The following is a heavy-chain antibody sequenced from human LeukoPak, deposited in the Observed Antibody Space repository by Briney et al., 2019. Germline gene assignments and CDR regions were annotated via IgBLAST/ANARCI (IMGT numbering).Heavy chain of an antibody. J-gene: IGHJ3*02. CDR1: GFTFSSYA. V-gene: IGHV3-23*01. CDR2: VGGDDVT. D-gene: IGHD2-8*01. Sequence: RSLRLSCAASGFTFSSYAMHWVRQAPGKGLEWVSVVGGDDVTFYTDSVKGRFTISRDNSKNTLSLQMNSLRLEDTAVYYCAKDSRSRNGIYDPFDIWGQGTVVTVSS. CDR3: AKDSRSRNGIYDPFDI.